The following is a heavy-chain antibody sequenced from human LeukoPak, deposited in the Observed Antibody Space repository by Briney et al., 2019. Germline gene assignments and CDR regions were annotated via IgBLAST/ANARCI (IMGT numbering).Heavy chain of an antibody. D-gene: IGHD3-9*01. CDR2: IYYSGST. CDR3: ARDVNLGYFDWLLSGPDAFDI. V-gene: IGHV4-61*01. Sequence: PSETLSLTCTVSGGSVSSGSYYWSWIRQPPGKGLEWIGYIYYSGSTNYNPSLESRVTISVDTSKNQFSLKLSSVTAADTAVYYCARDVNLGYFDWLLSGPDAFDIWGQGTMVTVSS. J-gene: IGHJ3*02. CDR1: GGSVSSGSYY.